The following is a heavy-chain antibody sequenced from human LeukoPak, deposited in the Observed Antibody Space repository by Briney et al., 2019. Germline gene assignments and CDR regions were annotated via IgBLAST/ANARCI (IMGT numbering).Heavy chain of an antibody. J-gene: IGHJ4*02. CDR2: IYYSGST. V-gene: IGHV4-39*01. CDR1: GGSISSSSYY. CDR3: ARHQKYYYDSSGYFPFDY. Sequence: PSETLSLTCTVSGGSISSSSYYWGWIRQPPGKGLEWIGSIYYSGSTYYNPSLKSRVTISVDTSKTQFSLKLSSVTAADTAVYYCARHQKYYYDSSGYFPFDYWGQGTLVTVSS. D-gene: IGHD3-22*01.